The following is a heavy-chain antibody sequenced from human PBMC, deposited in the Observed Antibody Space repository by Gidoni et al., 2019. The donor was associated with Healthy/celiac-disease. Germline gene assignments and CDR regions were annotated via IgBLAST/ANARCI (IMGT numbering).Heavy chain of an antibody. CDR2: ISSSSSYT. CDR1: GFTFSAHY. V-gene: IGHV3-11*06. J-gene: IGHJ5*02. CDR3: ARGGGTMVIAAGSIPPVWFDP. D-gene: IGHD2-21*01. Sequence: QVQLVESGGGLVKPGGYLRLSCAASGFTFSAHYMRWNRQAPGKGLEWVSYISSSSSYTNYADSVKGRFTISRDNAKNSLYLQMNSLRAEDTAVYYCARGGGTMVIAAGSIPPVWFDPWGQGTLVTVSS.